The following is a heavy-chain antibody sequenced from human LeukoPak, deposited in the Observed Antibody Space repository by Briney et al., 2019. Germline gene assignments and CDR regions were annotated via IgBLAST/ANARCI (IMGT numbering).Heavy chain of an antibody. CDR2: IYHSGST. J-gene: IGHJ5*02. CDR3: ARLVGQEQWLVEGWFDP. Sequence: SETLSLTCTVSGGSISSGGYYWSWIRQPPGKGLEWIGYIYHSGSTYYNPSLKGRVTISVDTSKNQFSLKLSSVTAADTAVYYCARLVGQEQWLVEGWFDPWGQGTLVTVSS. V-gene: IGHV4-30-2*02. CDR1: GGSISSGGYY. D-gene: IGHD6-19*01.